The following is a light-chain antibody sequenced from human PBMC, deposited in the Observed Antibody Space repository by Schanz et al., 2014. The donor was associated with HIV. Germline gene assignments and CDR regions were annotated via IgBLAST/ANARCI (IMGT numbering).Light chain of an antibody. Sequence: EIVLTQSPGTLSLSPGERATLSCRASQSVTSRYLAWYKQKHGQAPRLLIYGASTRVTGIPARFSGSGSGPDFTLTISRLQSEDFAVYYCQQSNDWPRSTFGPGTKVDIK. CDR2: GAS. CDR3: QQSNDWPRST. V-gene: IGKV3-15*01. J-gene: IGKJ3*01. CDR1: QSVTSRY.